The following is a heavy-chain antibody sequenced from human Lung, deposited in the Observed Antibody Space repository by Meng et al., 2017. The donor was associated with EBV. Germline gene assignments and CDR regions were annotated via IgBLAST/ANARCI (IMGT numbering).Heavy chain of an antibody. V-gene: IGHV4-4*02. CDR3: ARARSIAAAVIDY. J-gene: IGHJ4*02. CDR1: GGSLSSRNW. CDR2: IYHSGST. Sequence: QVHRQESSPGLVKPSGTLSLTCAVSGGSLSSRNWWSWVRQPPGKGLEWIGEIYHSGSTNYNPSLKSRVTISVDKSKNQFSLKLSSVTAADTAVYYCARARSIAAAVIDYWGQGTLVTVSS. D-gene: IGHD6-13*01.